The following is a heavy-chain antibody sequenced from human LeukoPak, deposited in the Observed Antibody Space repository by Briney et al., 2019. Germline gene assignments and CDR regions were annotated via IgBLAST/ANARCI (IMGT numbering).Heavy chain of an antibody. CDR3: XXXXXXXXSCSVTNNWFDP. CDR2: INSVGSST. D-gene: IGHD4-11*01. CDR1: GFTFSSYW. V-gene: IGHV3-74*01. Sequence: GGSLRLSCAASGFTFSSYWMHWVRQAPGKGLVWVSRINSVGSSTSYADSVKGRFTISRDNANNAVYLQMNSLRAEDTAVYYXXXXXXXXXSCSVTNNWFDPWGQGILVTVSS. J-gene: IGHJ5*02.